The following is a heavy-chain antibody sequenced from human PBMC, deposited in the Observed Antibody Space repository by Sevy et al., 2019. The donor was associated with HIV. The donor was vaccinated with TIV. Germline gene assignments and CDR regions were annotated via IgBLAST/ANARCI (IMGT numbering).Heavy chain of an antibody. V-gene: IGHV3-21*01. D-gene: IGHD6-13*01. CDR2: IGSSNSCI. Sequence: GESLKISCAASGFSFSSYSVSWVRQAPGKGLEWVASIGSSNSCIYYADSVKGRFTISRDNAKNSLFLHMNTLRAEDTAVYYCARSYSSSWYILYYFEYWGQGTPVTVSS. J-gene: IGHJ4*02. CDR1: GFSFSSYS. CDR3: ARSYSSSWYILYYFEY.